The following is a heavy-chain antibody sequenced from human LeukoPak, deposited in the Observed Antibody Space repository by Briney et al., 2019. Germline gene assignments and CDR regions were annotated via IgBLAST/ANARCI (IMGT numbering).Heavy chain of an antibody. CDR1: GFTFTNYS. D-gene: IGHD3-3*01. V-gene: IGHV3-30*14. CDR3: ARDSGITIFGVVNF. CDR2: ISHDGSNK. J-gene: IGHJ4*02. Sequence: PGVSLRLSCAASGFTFTNYSMHWVRQAPGKGLEWVAVISHDGSNKYYADSVEGRFTISRDNSKNTLYRQTNSVRAERTAVYYWARDSGITIFGVVNFWGQGTLVTVSS.